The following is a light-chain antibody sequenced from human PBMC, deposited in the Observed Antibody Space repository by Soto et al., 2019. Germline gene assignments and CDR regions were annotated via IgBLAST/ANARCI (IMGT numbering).Light chain of an antibody. CDR3: QQSFRTPLT. J-gene: IGKJ1*01. CDR1: QPISTY. CDR2: AAS. Sequence: DIQMTQSPSSLSASVGDRVTITCRASQPISTYLNWFRQKSGKAPELLTHAASSLASGVPSRFSGSESGTDFTLTISSLQPEDFATYYCQQSFRTPLTFGQGTKVDIK. V-gene: IGKV1-39*01.